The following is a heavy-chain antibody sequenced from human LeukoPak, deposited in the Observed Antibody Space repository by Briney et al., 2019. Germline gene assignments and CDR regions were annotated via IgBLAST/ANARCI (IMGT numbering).Heavy chain of an antibody. Sequence: PSETLSLTCNVSGDSVSKFYWTWIRQTPGKGLEWIGYVYYSGSTNYNPSLKSRVTISIDTSRNQFSLNLRSVTAADTAVYYCVSEKGHYGPGISYTTDAFDIWGQGTVVTVSS. CDR2: VYYSGST. J-gene: IGHJ3*02. CDR3: VSEKGHYGPGISYTTDAFDI. CDR1: GDSVSKFY. D-gene: IGHD3-10*01. V-gene: IGHV4-59*02.